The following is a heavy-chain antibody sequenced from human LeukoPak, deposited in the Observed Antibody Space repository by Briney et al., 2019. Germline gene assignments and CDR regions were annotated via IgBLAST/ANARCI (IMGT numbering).Heavy chain of an antibody. J-gene: IGHJ4*02. Sequence: PGGSLRLSCAASGFTSSNAWMSWVRKAPGKGLEWVGRILSKSEGGTTDYSSPVKGRFTISRDDSKNTLFMQMNSLKTDDTAVYYCTTESYDTWGQGTLVTVSS. CDR3: TTESYDT. V-gene: IGHV3-15*01. CDR2: ILSKSEGGTT. CDR1: GFTSSNAW. D-gene: IGHD3-16*01.